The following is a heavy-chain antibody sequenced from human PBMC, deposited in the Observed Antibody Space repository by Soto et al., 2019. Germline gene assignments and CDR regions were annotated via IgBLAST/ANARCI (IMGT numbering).Heavy chain of an antibody. CDR1: GFTFSSNG. Sequence: QVQLVESGGGVVQPGRSLTLSCAASGFTFSSNGMHWVRQAPGKGLEWVAAISSDGNDKYYGDSVKGRFTISRDNSKNTLYLQMNSLRTEDTVVYYCAKGTNMARQYFDYWGQGILVTVSS. D-gene: IGHD5-12*01. CDR2: ISSDGNDK. CDR3: AKGTNMARQYFDY. V-gene: IGHV3-30*18. J-gene: IGHJ4*02.